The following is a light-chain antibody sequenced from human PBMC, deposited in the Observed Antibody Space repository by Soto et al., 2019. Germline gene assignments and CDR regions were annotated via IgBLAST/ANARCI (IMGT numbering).Light chain of an antibody. Sequence: IPLTQSPSSLSASVGDRVIITCRASEGMVNYLAWYQHRPGKAPKLLIYGASTLRDRFPSRFTVSGSGTDFTLTISNLHPEDFATYHCQQLFRYPLAVVQGTRLEMK. CDR2: GAS. J-gene: IGKJ5*01. V-gene: IGKV1-9*01. CDR3: QQLFRYPLA. CDR1: EGMVNY.